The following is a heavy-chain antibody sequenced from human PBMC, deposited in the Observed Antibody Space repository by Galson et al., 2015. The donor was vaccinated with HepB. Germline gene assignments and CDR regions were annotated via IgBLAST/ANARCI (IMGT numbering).Heavy chain of an antibody. CDR3: AREQVPWGNAFDF. CDR2: ISYDGSNK. J-gene: IGHJ3*01. Sequence: CLRLSGAVAGFTFSGHPMHWGGQTPGKGLEWLALISYDGSNKFYAESVKGRFAIARDNSKSTLYLQMNSLRPDDTAVYYCAREQVPWGNAFDFWGQGTVVTVSS. CDR1: GFTFSGHP. V-gene: IGHV3-30*09. D-gene: IGHD7-27*01.